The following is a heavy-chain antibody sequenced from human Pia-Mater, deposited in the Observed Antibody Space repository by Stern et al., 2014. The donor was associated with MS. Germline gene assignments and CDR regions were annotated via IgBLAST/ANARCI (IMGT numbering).Heavy chain of an antibody. CDR1: GDSFSTIG. D-gene: IGHD6-13*01. CDR3: VRDQGGIAAS. J-gene: IGHJ4*02. Sequence: QVQLVQSGAEGKKPGSSMKASCQASGDSFSTIGISWVRQAPGKGLEWFGVISPLFGTTNYAQKVQGRVTIIADVSTSTVNMELVSLRLEDTAVYYCVRDQGGIAASWGQGTLVTVSS. V-gene: IGHV1-69*01. CDR2: ISPLFGTT.